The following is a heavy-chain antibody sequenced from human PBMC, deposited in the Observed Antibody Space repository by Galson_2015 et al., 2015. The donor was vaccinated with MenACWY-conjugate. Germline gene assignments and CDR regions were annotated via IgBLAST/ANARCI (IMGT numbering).Heavy chain of an antibody. Sequence: SLRLSCAASRCTLGRHWMHWVRQAPVKGLVWVSRTSFDDSDKVYADSVKGRFTIPRDNAKKMLYLQMNSLRAEDTALYFCVREYSELGWTHSPPNFDYWGQGTLVTVSS. CDR2: TSFDDSDK. CDR1: RCTLGRHW. J-gene: IGHJ4*02. V-gene: IGHV3-74*01. D-gene: IGHD5-12*01. CDR3: VREYSELGWTHSPPNFDY.